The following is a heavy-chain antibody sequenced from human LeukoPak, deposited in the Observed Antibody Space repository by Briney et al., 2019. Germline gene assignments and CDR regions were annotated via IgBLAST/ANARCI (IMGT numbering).Heavy chain of an antibody. CDR2: TSSSSSYT. CDR1: GFTFSDYY. D-gene: IGHD6-13*01. V-gene: IGHV3-11*06. Sequence: GGSLRLSCAASGFTFSDYYMSWIRQAPGKGLEWVSYTSSSSSYTNYADSVKGRFTISRDNAKNSLYLQMNSLRAEDTAVYYCARATAYSSSWYNYWGQGTLVTVSS. CDR3: ARATAYSSSWYNY. J-gene: IGHJ4*02.